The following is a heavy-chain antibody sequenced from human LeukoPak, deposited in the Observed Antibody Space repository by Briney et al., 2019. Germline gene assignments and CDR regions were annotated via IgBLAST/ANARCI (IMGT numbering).Heavy chain of an antibody. CDR1: DDSISDYY. CDR2: IYYSGST. Sequence: SETLSLTCTVSDDSISDYYRGWIRQPPGKGLEWIGYIYYSGSTYYNPSLKSRVTISVDTSKNQFSLKLSSVTAADTAVYYCARDRGYYYDSSGYSFDYWGQGTLVTVSS. CDR3: ARDRGYYYDSSGYSFDY. V-gene: IGHV4-30-4*01. J-gene: IGHJ4*02. D-gene: IGHD3-22*01.